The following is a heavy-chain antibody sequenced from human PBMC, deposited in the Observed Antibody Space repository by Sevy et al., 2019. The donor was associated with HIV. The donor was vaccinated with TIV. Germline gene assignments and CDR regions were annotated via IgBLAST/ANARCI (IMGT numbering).Heavy chain of an antibody. CDR2: ISSSSNYI. Sequence: GGSLRLSCAASGFTFSTYSMNWVRQAPGKGLEWVSSISSSSNYIYYADSVKGRFTISRDNSKNTLYLQMNSLRAEDTAVYYCAKDFDCSGGSCWLGAFDIWGQGTMVTVSS. V-gene: IGHV3-21*04. D-gene: IGHD2-15*01. J-gene: IGHJ3*02. CDR1: GFTFSTYS. CDR3: AKDFDCSGGSCWLGAFDI.